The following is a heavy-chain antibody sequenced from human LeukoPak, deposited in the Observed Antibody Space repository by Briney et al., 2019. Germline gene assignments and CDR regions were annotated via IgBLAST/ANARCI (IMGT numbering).Heavy chain of an antibody. J-gene: IGHJ5*01. V-gene: IGHV3-53*01. CDR3: AGAHSSSWSVF. Sequence: PGGSLRLSCATSGFNVSGNYMSWVRQAPGKGLEWVSVIYSGGNTYYADSVKGRFTISRDNSKNTVYLQMNSLRAEDTAVYYCAGAHSSSWSVFWGRGALVTVSS. D-gene: IGHD6-13*01. CDR2: IYSGGNT. CDR1: GFNVSGNY.